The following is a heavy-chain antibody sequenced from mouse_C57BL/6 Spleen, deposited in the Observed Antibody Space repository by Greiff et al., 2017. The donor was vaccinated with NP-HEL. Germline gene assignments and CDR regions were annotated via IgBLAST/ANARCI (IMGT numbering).Heavy chain of an antibody. Sequence: VQLKQSGPVLVKPGASVKMSCKASGYTFTDYYMNWVKQSHGKSLEWIGVINPYNGGTSYNQKFKGKATLTVDKSSSTAYMELNSLTSEDSAVYYCAISGWLPHAMDYWGQGTSVTVSS. CDR3: AISGWLPHAMDY. J-gene: IGHJ4*01. D-gene: IGHD2-3*01. CDR2: INPYNGGT. CDR1: GYTFTDYY. V-gene: IGHV1-19*01.